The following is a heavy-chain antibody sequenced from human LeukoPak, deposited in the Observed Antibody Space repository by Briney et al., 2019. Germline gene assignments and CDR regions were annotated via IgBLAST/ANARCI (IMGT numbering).Heavy chain of an antibody. CDR1: GFTFSSYE. J-gene: IGHJ4*02. Sequence: PGRSLRLSCAASGFTFSSYELNWVRQAPGKGLEWVSYISDTGSTIYYADSVKGRFTIARDNAKNSVYLEMNSLRADDTAVYYCARSTRLMKGVVEVTALDDWGQGTLVTVSS. CDR3: ARSTRLMKGVVEVTALDD. D-gene: IGHD3-3*01. V-gene: IGHV3-48*03. CDR2: ISDTGSTI.